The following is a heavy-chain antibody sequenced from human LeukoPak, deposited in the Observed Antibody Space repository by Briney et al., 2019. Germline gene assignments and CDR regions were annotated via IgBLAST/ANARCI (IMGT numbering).Heavy chain of an antibody. D-gene: IGHD5-18*01. CDR1: GGSISSGGYS. CDR3: ARAGYTAMVGLRFDP. CDR2: IYHSGST. Sequence: PSETLSLTCAVSGGSISSGGYSWSWIRQPPGKGLEWIGYIYHSGSTYYNPSLKSRVTISVDRSKNQFSLKLSSVTAADTAVYYCARAGYTAMVGLRFDPWGQGTLVTVSS. J-gene: IGHJ5*02. V-gene: IGHV4-30-2*01.